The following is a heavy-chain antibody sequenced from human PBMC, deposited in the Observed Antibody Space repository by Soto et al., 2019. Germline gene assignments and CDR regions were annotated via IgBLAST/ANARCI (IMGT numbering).Heavy chain of an antibody. V-gene: IGHV4-61*08. CDR1: GGDISSDGYF. J-gene: IGHJ4*01. D-gene: IGHD3-22*01. CDR2: IYDTGTT. Sequence: SETLSLTCTVSGGDISSDGYFWSWIRQPPGQGLEWVGYIYDTGTTNYNPSLRSRVAISIDASKSQFSLKLRSVTAADTAVYYCARLGGYYQAFDSWGHGALVTVSS. CDR3: ARLGGYYQAFDS.